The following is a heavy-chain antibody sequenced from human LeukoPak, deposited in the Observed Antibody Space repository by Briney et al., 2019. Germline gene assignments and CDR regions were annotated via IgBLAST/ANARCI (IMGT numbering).Heavy chain of an antibody. CDR3: ARFGFLEWLYPVY. D-gene: IGHD3-3*01. Sequence: PGGSLRLSCAASGFTFSNYAMNWVRQAPGKGLEWVSSISSSSNYIYYADSVKGRFTISRDNAKNSLYLQMNSLRAEDTAVYYCARFGFLEWLYPVYWGQGTLVTVSS. CDR1: GFTFSNYA. CDR2: ISSSSNYI. V-gene: IGHV3-21*01. J-gene: IGHJ4*02.